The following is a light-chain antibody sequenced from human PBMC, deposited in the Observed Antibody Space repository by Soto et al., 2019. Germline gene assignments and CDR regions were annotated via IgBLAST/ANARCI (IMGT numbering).Light chain of an antibody. J-gene: IGKJ1*01. V-gene: IGKV1-5*03. CDR3: QQYKSYWT. CDR1: QSISNW. Sequence: DIQMTQSPATLSASFGDSVTITCRASQSISNWLAWYQLKPGKAPKLLIHEASNLQSGVPSTFSGSGSGTDFTLTITSLQPEDFATYYCQQYKSYWTFGQGTKV. CDR2: EAS.